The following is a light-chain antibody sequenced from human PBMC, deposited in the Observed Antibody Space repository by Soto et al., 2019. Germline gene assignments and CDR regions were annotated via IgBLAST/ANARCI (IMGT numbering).Light chain of an antibody. CDR1: QSISKS. CDR2: GAS. CDR3: QQSRSAPYS. V-gene: IGKV1-39*01. Sequence: DIQLTQSPSSLSASVGDRVTITCRASQSISKSLNWYHQRPGKAPKLLFYGASTLQSGVPARFSGSGSGTDFTLTISSLQHEDFATYYCQQSRSAPYSFCQGTSLEIK. J-gene: IGKJ2*03.